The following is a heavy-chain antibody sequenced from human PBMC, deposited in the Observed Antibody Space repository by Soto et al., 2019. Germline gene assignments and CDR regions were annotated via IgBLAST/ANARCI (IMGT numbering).Heavy chain of an antibody. D-gene: IGHD2-21*02. Sequence: GGSLRLSCAASGFTFSSYAMSWVRQAPGKGLEWVSAISGSGGSTYYADSVKGRFTISRDNSKNTLYLQMNSLRAEDTAVYYCAKDPPRKCGGDCYEDYWGQGTLVTVSS. J-gene: IGHJ4*02. CDR3: AKDPPRKCGGDCYEDY. CDR2: ISGSGGST. CDR1: GFTFSSYA. V-gene: IGHV3-23*01.